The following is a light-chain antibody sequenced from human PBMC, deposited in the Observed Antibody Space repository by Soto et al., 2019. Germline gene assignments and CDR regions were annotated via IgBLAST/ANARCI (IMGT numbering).Light chain of an antibody. CDR3: QQYGGSPRIT. Sequence: ELVLTPSPGTMSLSPGARATLSGRASQRVSSYLAWYQQRPGQAPRLLIYGASNRATGIPDRFSGSGSGTDFTLIINRLEPEDVAIYYCQQYGGSPRITFGQGTRLEIK. J-gene: IGKJ5*01. V-gene: IGKV3-20*01. CDR2: GAS. CDR1: QRVSSY.